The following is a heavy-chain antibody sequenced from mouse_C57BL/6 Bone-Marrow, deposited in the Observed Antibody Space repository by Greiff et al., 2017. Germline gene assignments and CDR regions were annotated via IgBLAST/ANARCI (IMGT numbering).Heavy chain of an antibody. CDR3: TTALSLY. CDR2: IDPANGDT. CDR1: GFNIKDAY. V-gene: IGHV14-4*01. J-gene: IGHJ2*01. Sequence: VQLQQSGAELVRPGASVKLSCTASGFNIKDAYMHWVKQRPEQGLEWIGWIDPANGDTEYASKFQGKATITADTSSNTAYLQLSSLTSEDTAVYYCTTALSLYWGQGTTLTVSS.